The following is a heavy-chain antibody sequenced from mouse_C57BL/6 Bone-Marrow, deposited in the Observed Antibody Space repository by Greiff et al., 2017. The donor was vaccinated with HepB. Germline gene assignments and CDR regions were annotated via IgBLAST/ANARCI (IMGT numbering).Heavy chain of an antibody. Sequence: DVQLQESGGGLVQPGGSMKLSCAASGFTFSDAWMDWVRQSPEKGLEWVAEIRNKANNHATYYAESVKGRFTISRDDSKSIVYLQMNSLRAEDTGIYYCTKEDGTDEYINFHSFDHWGQGTPPTDSS. J-gene: IGHJ2*01. CDR2: IRNKANNHAT. D-gene: IGHD2-5*01. CDR1: GFTFSDAW. CDR3: TKEDGTDEYINFHSFDH. V-gene: IGHV6-6*01.